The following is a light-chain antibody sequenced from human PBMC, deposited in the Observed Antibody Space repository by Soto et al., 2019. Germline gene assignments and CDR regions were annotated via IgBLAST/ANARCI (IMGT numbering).Light chain of an antibody. V-gene: IGLV9-49*01. CDR3: GADNGSGSSFVYLV. CDR1: SGYSNYK. J-gene: IGLJ2*01. Sequence: QLVLTQPPSASASLGASVTLTCTLSSGYSNYKVEWYQQRPGKGPRFVLRVGTGGVVVSKGDGIPDRFSVLGSGLNRYLTIKNSQEEDESDYQCGADNGSGSSFVYLVFGGGTKVTVL. CDR2: VGTGGVVV.